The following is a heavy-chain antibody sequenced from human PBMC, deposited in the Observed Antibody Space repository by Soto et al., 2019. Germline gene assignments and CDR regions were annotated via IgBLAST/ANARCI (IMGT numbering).Heavy chain of an antibody. D-gene: IGHD1-7*01. CDR2: IYYSGST. J-gene: IGHJ4*02. V-gene: IGHV4-59*08. CDR1: GGSISSYY. Sequence: SETLSLTCTVSGGSISSYYWSWIRQPPGKGLEWIGYIYYSGSTNYNPSLKSRVTISVDTSKNQFSLKLSSVTAADTAVYYCARHFQLELSPFDYWGQGTLVTVSS. CDR3: ARHFQLELSPFDY.